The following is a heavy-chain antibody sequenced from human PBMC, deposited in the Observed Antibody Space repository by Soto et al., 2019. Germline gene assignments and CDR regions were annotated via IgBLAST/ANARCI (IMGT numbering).Heavy chain of an antibody. D-gene: IGHD3-16*01. CDR2: IYYSGST. CDR3: ARGGFGLAFDGDEYAFDI. CDR1: GGSISSYY. V-gene: IGHV4-59*12. J-gene: IGHJ3*02. Sequence: SETLSLTCTVSGGSISSYYWSWIRQPPGKGLEWIGYIYYSGSTNYNPSHKSRVTISVDTSKNQFSLKLNSVTAADTALYYCARGGFGLAFDGDEYAFDIWDQGTMVTVSS.